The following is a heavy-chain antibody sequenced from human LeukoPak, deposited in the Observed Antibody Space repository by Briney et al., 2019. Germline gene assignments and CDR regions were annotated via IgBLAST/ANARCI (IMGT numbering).Heavy chain of an antibody. V-gene: IGHV4-31*11. CDR2: IYYSGST. J-gene: IGHJ3*02. CDR3: ARRANEAFDI. Sequence: KSSQTLSLTCGVSGGSISRGGHYWSWIRQHPGKGLEWIGYIYYSGSTYYNASLKSRITISVDTSKSQFSLELTSVTAADTAVYYCARRANEAFDIWGRGTMVAVSS. CDR1: GGSISRGGHY.